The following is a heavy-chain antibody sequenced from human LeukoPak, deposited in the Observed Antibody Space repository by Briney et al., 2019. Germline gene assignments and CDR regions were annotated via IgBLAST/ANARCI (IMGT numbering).Heavy chain of an antibody. CDR3: ARDYTGYFP. V-gene: IGHV3-23*01. Sequence: AGGSLRLSCAASGFTFSSYAMSWVRQAPGKGLEWVSAASGSGGSTYYADSVRGRFTISRDNSKNTLYLQMNSLRAEDTAVYYCARDYTGYFPWGQGTLVIVSS. D-gene: IGHD3-9*01. J-gene: IGHJ5*02. CDR1: GFTFSSYA. CDR2: ASGSGGST.